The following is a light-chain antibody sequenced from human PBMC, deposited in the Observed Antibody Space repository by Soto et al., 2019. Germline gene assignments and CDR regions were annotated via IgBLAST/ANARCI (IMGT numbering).Light chain of an antibody. CDR3: QQRHNWRDT. Sequence: EIVLTQSPATLSLSPGERATLSCRASQSVSNYLSWYQQKPGQAPRLLMYETSRRATGIPARFSGSGSGTDFTLTISSLGPEDFAVYYCQQRHNWRDTFGQGTRLEIK. CDR2: ETS. V-gene: IGKV3-11*01. CDR1: QSVSNY. J-gene: IGKJ5*01.